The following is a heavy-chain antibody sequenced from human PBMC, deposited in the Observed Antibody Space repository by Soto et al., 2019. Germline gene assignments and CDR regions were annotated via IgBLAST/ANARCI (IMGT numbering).Heavy chain of an antibody. Sequence: QVQLQESGPGLVKPSQTLSLTCTVSGGSISSGDYSWSWIRQPPGKGLEWIGSIYYSGSTYYTPSLKSRVTISVDTSKNQFSLKLSSVTAADTAVYYCARESVVTPASDYWGQGTLVTVSS. CDR3: ARESVVTPASDY. CDR2: IYYSGST. CDR1: GGSISSGDYS. D-gene: IGHD2-21*02. V-gene: IGHV4-30-4*01. J-gene: IGHJ4*02.